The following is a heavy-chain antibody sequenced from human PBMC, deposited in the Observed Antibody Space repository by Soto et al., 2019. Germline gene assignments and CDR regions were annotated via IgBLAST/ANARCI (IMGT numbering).Heavy chain of an antibody. CDR2: MNPNSGNT. V-gene: IGHV1-8*01. J-gene: IGHJ4*02. CDR1: GYTFTSYD. CDR3: ARGRVRATSDY. Sequence: VKFSCKTPGYTFTSYDINLVRQATGQGLEWMGWMNPNSGNTGYAQKFQGRVTMTRNTSISTAYMELSSLRSEDTAVYYCARGRVRATSDYWGQGTLVTVSS. D-gene: IGHD1-26*01.